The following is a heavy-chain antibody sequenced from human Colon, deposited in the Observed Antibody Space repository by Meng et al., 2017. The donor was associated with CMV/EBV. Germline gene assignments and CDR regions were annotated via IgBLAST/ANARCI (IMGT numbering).Heavy chain of an antibody. CDR2: INEDGSET. CDR1: GFSFSGSW. V-gene: IGHV3-7*01. CDR3: ARTTWIQVLDF. J-gene: IGHJ4*02. Sequence: GESLKISCAASGFSFSGSWMTWVRQAPGRGLEWVANINEDGSETSYVASMKGRFTISRDNARGSLFLQMKSLRAEDTAIYYCARTTWIQVLDFWGQGALVTVSS. D-gene: IGHD5-18*01.